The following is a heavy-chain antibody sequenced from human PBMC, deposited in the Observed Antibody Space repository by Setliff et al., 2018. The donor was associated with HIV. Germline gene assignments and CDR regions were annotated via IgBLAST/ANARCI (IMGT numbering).Heavy chain of an antibody. Sequence: ASVKVSCKPSGYTFTAYGLSWVRQAPGQGLEWMGWINTQTGSPTYAQAFTGRFVFSVDTSVTTAYLQISGLKADDTAVYYCARALTTSYNFWGDAFAIWGQGTMVTV. CDR3: ARALTTSYNFWGDAFAI. CDR1: GYTFTAYG. CDR2: INTQTGSP. J-gene: IGHJ3*02. V-gene: IGHV7-4-1*02. D-gene: IGHD3-3*01.